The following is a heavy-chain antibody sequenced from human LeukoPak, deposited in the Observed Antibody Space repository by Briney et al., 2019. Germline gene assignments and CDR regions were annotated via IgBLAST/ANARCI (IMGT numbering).Heavy chain of an antibody. D-gene: IGHD6-13*01. V-gene: IGHV4-30-4*07. CDR2: IHDSGST. J-gene: IGHJ5*02. CDR1: GDSISSGGYS. CDR3: ARLVAAAGNNWFDP. Sequence: SETLSLTCAASGDSISSGGYSWSWIRQTPGKGLEWIAYIHDSGSTYNNPTLKSRLSISIDTSKNQFSLKLNPLTAADTAVYYCARLVAAAGNNWFDPWGQGTLVTVSS.